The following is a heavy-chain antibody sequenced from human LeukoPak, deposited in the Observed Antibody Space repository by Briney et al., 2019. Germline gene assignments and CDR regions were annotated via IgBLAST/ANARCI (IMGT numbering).Heavy chain of an antibody. CDR1: GGSISSSSYY. D-gene: IGHD6-19*01. J-gene: IGHJ4*02. Sequence: PSETLSLTCTVSGGSISSSSYYWGWIRQPPGKGLEWIGSIYYSGSTYYNPSLKSRVTISVDTSKNQFSLKLSSVTAADTAVYYCARTCVAVAGTSIDYWGQGTLATVSS. V-gene: IGHV4-39*07. CDR3: ARTCVAVAGTSIDY. CDR2: IYYSGST.